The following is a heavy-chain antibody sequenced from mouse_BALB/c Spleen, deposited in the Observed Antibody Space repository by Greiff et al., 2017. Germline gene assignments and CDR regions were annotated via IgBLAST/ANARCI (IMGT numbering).Heavy chain of an antibody. CDR2: ISTYYGDA. D-gene: IGHD2-4*01. J-gene: IGHJ4*01. Sequence: QVHVKQSGAELVRPGVSVKISCKGSGYTFTDFAMHWVKQSHAKSLEWIGVISTYYGDASYNQKFKGKATMTVDKSSSTAYMELARLTSEDSAIYYCARSQDYDTDYAMDYWGQGTSVTVSS. CDR1: GYTFTDFA. V-gene: IGHV1S137*01. CDR3: ARSQDYDTDYAMDY.